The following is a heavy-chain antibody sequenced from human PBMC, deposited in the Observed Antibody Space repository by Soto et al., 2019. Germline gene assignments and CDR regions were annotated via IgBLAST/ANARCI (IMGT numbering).Heavy chain of an antibody. Sequence: SETMSLTCTVSGGSISSYYGSWIRPPPGKGLEWIGYIYYSGSTNYNPSLKSRVTISVDTSKNQFSLKLSSVTAADTAVYYCARDGYYYDSSGYQRVYYFDYWGQGTLVTVSS. J-gene: IGHJ4*02. CDR2: IYYSGST. CDR1: GGSISSYY. CDR3: ARDGYYYDSSGYQRVYYFDY. D-gene: IGHD3-22*01. V-gene: IGHV4-59*01.